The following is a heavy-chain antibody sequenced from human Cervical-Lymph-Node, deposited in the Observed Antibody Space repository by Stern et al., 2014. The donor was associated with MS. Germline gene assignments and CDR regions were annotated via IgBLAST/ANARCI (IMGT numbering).Heavy chain of an antibody. CDR2: IVPLHSTA. CDR3: ASVAQLWRSWFDP. V-gene: IGHV1-69*06. Sequence: MQLVQSGAEVKRPGSSVKVSCKASGVTVNRYAISWVRQAPGQGLEWMGGIVPLHSTATYAQKFQDRVTITADKITKTTYLELRSLRSEDTAVYYCASVAQLWRSWFDPWGQGTLVTVYS. J-gene: IGHJ5*02. CDR1: GVTVNRYA. D-gene: IGHD5-18*01.